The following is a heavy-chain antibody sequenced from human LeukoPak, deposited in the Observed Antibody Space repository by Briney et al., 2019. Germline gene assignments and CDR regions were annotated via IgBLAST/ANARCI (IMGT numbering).Heavy chain of an antibody. J-gene: IGHJ4*02. D-gene: IGHD3-3*01. CDR3: ARHPSARVFFDY. CDR2: IYYSGST. Sequence: PSETLSLTCTVPGGSISSYYWSWIRQPPGKGLEWIGYIYYSGSTHYNPSLKSRVTISVATSKNQFSLNLNSVTAADTAVYYCARHPSARVFFDYWGQGTLVTVSS. CDR1: GGSISSYY. V-gene: IGHV4-59*08.